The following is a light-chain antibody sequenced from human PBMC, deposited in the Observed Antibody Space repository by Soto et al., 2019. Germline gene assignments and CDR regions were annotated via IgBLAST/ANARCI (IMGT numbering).Light chain of an antibody. CDR2: GAS. CDR3: QQYNSYYPKT. CDR1: QSISSW. J-gene: IGKJ1*01. V-gene: IGKV1-5*01. Sequence: DIEMTQSPATLSASLGDRVTITCRASQSISSWSAWYQQKPGKAPKLLIYGASSLESGVPSRFSGSGSGTEFTLTISSLQHDDFANHYCQQYNSYYPKTFGQGTKVDIK.